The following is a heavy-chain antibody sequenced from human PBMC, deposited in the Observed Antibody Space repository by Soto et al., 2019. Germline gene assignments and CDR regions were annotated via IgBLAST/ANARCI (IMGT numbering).Heavy chain of an antibody. CDR3: ARGEDIVVVVAARPFDY. V-gene: IGHV3-30-3*01. D-gene: IGHD2-15*01. CDR2: ISYDGSNK. Sequence: QVQLVESGGGVVQPGRSLRLSCAASGFTFSSYAMHWVRQAPGKGLEWVAVISYDGSNKYYADSVKGRFTISRDNSKNTLYLQINSLRAEDTAVYYCARGEDIVVVVAARPFDYWGQGTLVTVSS. J-gene: IGHJ4*02. CDR1: GFTFSSYA.